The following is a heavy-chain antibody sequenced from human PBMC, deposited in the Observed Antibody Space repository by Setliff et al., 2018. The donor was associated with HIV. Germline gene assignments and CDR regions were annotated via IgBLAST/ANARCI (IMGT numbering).Heavy chain of an antibody. CDR2: IYYSGST. D-gene: IGHD1-26*01. CDR1: GYSIGSGSF. V-gene: IGHV4-38-2*01. Sequence: SETLSLTCAVSGYSIGSGSFWGWIRQPPGKGLEWIGYIYYSGSTYYNPSLKSRVTISVDTSKNQFSLKLSSVTAADTGVYYCARGGTSSNWFDPWGQGTLVTVSS. CDR3: ARGGTSSNWFDP. J-gene: IGHJ5*02.